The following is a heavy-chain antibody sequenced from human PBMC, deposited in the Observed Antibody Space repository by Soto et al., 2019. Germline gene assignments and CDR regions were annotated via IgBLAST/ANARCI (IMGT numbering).Heavy chain of an antibody. V-gene: IGHV3-48*01. CDR3: ARDDSFAFDI. J-gene: IGHJ3*02. CDR2: IRGTT. Sequence: GGSLRLSCAASGFTFTSYSMNWVRQAPGKGLEWVSYIRGTTHYADSVKGRFTISRDNARSSLYLQMNSLRADDTTVYYCARDDSFAFDIWGQGTMVTVSS. CDR1: GFTFTSYS. D-gene: IGHD2-21*01.